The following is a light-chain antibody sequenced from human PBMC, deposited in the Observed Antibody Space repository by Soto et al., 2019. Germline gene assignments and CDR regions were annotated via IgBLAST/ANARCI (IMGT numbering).Light chain of an antibody. V-gene: IGLV2-8*01. Sequence: QSALTQPASVSGSPGQSITISCTGTSSDLGSYNLVSWYQHHPGKAPKLIIYEVSKRPSGVPDRFSGSKSGNTASLTVSGLQAEDEADYYCSSYAGSNNFVVFGGGTKVTVL. CDR2: EVS. J-gene: IGLJ2*01. CDR3: SSYAGSNNFVV. CDR1: SSDLGSYNL.